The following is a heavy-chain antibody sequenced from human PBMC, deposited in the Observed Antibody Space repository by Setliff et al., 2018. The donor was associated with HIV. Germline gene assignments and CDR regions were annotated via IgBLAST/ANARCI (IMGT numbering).Heavy chain of an antibody. J-gene: IGHJ4*02. CDR2: INPKNGVT. CDR3: ARAWGGSGYYAFDH. CDR1: GYTFSSYG. V-gene: IGHV1-2*02. D-gene: IGHD5-12*01. Sequence: ASVKVSCKASGYTFSSYGVNWVRQAPGQGLEWMGWINPKNGVTNYARKFQGRVTMTGDTSISAVYMDLSRLRSDDTAVYYCARAWGGSGYYAFDHWGQGTLVTVSS.